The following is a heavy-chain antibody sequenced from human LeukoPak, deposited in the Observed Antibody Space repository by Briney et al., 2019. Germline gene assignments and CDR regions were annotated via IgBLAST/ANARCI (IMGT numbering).Heavy chain of an antibody. D-gene: IGHD3-22*01. J-gene: IGHJ4*02. CDR3: AKDGPTYYYDSSGPPAEFDY. CDR2: ISGSGGST. CDR1: GFTFSSYA. Sequence: GGSLRLSCAASGFTFSSYAMSWVRQAPGEGLEWVSAISGSGGSTYYADSVKGRFTISRDNSKNTRYLQMNSLRAEDTAVYYCAKDGPTYYYDSSGPPAEFDYWGQGTLVTVSS. V-gene: IGHV3-23*01.